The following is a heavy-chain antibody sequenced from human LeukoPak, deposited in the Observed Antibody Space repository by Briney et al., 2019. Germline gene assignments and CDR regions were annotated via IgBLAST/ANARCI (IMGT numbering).Heavy chain of an antibody. CDR1: GYTFTSYG. CDR2: ISAYTGNT. CDR3: AREGTMVPFGAPPWWQH. D-gene: IGHD3-10*01. J-gene: IGHJ1*01. V-gene: IGHV1-18*01. Sequence: GASVKVSCKASGYTFTSYGISWVRQAPGQGLEWMGWISAYTGNTNYAQKLQGRVTMTTDTSTSTAYMELRSLRSDDTAVYYCAREGTMVPFGAPPWWQHWGQGTLVTVSS.